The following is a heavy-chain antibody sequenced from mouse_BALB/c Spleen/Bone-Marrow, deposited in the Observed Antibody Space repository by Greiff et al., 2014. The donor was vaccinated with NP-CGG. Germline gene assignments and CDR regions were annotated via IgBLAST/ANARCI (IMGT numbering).Heavy chain of an antibody. CDR2: IWGDGNT. Sequence: QVQLQQSGPGLVAPSQSLSITCTVSGFSFTGYGISWVRQSPGKGLEWLGMIWGDGNTDYNSALKSRLSISKDNSKSQVFLKMNSLQTDDTARYYCSRDSFLITRALDYWGQGTSVTVSS. CDR3: SRDSFLITRALDY. V-gene: IGHV2-6-7*01. D-gene: IGHD2-4*01. CDR1: GFSFTGYG. J-gene: IGHJ4*01.